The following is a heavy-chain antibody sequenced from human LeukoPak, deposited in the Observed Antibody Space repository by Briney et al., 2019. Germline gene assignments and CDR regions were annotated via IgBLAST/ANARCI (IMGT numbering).Heavy chain of an antibody. J-gene: IGHJ4*02. CDR1: GGSISDNY. CDR3: ARHPFATPFDY. CDR2: AYYSGHT. V-gene: IGHV4-59*08. D-gene: IGHD2-15*01. Sequence: SQTLSLTCTVSGGSISDNYWSWIRQPPGKGLEWIGYAYYSGHTNYNSSLKSRVTMSLDTSKSQFSLRLSSVTAADTAVYFCARHPFATPFDYWGPGTLVTVSS.